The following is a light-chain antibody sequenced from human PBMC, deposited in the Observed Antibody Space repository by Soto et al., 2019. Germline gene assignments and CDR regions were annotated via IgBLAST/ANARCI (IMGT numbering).Light chain of an antibody. CDR1: KLGDKY. CDR3: QSWDSSTAVV. J-gene: IGLJ2*01. Sequence: SSELTQPPSVSVSPGQTASITCSGVKLGDKYACWYQQKPGQSPVVVIYQDTKRPSGIPERFSGSNSGNTATLTISGTQAMDEADYYCQSWDSSTAVVFGGGTKLTVL. V-gene: IGLV3-1*01. CDR2: QDT.